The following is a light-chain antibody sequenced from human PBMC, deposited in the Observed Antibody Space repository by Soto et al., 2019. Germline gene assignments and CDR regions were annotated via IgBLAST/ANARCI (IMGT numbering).Light chain of an antibody. Sequence: AIQLTQSPSSLSASVGDTVTITCRAGQGIRRDLGWYQQKPGKAPKLLIYAASILHNGVPSRFSGSGSGTECTLTISSLQPEDIATYFCLQDYDYSRTFGQGTRLEI. J-gene: IGKJ1*01. CDR1: QGIRRD. CDR2: AAS. V-gene: IGKV1-6*01. CDR3: LQDYDYSRT.